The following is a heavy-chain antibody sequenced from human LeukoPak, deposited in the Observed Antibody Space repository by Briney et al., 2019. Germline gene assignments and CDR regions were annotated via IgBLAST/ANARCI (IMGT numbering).Heavy chain of an antibody. J-gene: IGHJ3*02. D-gene: IGHD5-12*01. Sequence: PGGSLRLSCAASGFTFDDYGMSWVRQAPGKGLEWVANIKQDGSEKYYVDSVKGRFTISRDNAKNSLYLQMNSLRAEDTAVYYCARVSEWLPRGAFDIWGQGTMVTVSS. CDR3: ARVSEWLPRGAFDI. V-gene: IGHV3-7*01. CDR1: GFTFDDYG. CDR2: IKQDGSEK.